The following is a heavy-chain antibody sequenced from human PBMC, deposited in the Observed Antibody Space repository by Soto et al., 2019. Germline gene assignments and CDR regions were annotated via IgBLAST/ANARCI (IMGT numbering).Heavy chain of an antibody. CDR1: GFTFSSYG. CDR3: AKDQAYDSSGPRDY. Sequence: GGSLRLSCAASGFTFSSYGMHWVRQAPGKGLEWVAVISYDGSNKYYADSVKGRFTISRDNSKNTLYLQMNSLRAEDTAVYYCAKDQAYDSSGPRDYWGQRTLVT. J-gene: IGHJ4*02. D-gene: IGHD3-22*01. V-gene: IGHV3-30*18. CDR2: ISYDGSNK.